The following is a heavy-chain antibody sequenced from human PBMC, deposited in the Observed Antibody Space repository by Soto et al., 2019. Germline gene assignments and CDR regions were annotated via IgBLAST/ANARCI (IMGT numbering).Heavy chain of an antibody. J-gene: IGHJ4*02. CDR2: INQDESER. CDR1: GFTFSSYW. CDR3: ASSDYSSFRY. D-gene: IGHD6-6*01. Sequence: EVQLVESGGGLVQPGGSLRLSCAASGFTFSSYWMTWVRQAPGKGLEWVANINQDESERYYVDSVKGRFTISRDNVKNSLYLQMNSLRCEDTAVYYCASSDYSSFRYWGQGALVTVSS. V-gene: IGHV3-7*05.